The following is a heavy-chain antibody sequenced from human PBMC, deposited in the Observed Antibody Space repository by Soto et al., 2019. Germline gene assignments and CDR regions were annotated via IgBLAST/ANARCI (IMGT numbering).Heavy chain of an antibody. CDR1: GYTFTSYY. Sequence: GASVNVSCKASGYTFTSYYMHWVRQAPGQGLGWMGIINPSGGSTSYAQKFQGRVTMTRDTSTSTVYMELSSLRSEDTAVYYCAIIVGATRGLYYYYGMDVWGQGTTVTVSS. CDR3: AIIVGATRGLYYYYGMDV. V-gene: IGHV1-46*01. CDR2: INPSGGST. J-gene: IGHJ6*02. D-gene: IGHD1-26*01.